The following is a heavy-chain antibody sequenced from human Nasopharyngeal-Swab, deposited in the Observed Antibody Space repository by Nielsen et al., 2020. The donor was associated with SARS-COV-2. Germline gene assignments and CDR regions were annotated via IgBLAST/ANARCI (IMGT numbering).Heavy chain of an antibody. CDR3: ARGGYCGGDCSRYYYYYDMDV. V-gene: IGHV3-30-3*01. CDR2: ISYDGSNK. Sequence: GESLKISCAASGFTFSSYAMHWVRQAPGKGLEWVAIISYDGSNKYYADSVKGRFTISRDNSKNTLYLQMNSLRTEDTAVDYCARGGYCGGDCSRYYYYYDMDVWGQGTTVTVSS. J-gene: IGHJ6*02. CDR1: GFTFSSYA. D-gene: IGHD2-21*02.